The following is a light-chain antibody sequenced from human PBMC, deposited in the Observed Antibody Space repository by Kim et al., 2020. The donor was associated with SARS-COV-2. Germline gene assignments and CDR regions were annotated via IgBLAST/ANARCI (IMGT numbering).Light chain of an antibody. CDR2: GAS. J-gene: IGKJ1*01. CDR1: QSISSNY. Sequence: EIVLTQSPGTLSLSPGERATLSCRASQSISSNYLAWYQQKPGQAPRLLIYGASSRATGIPDRISGSGSGTDFTLTISRLEPEDFPVYYCQQYGSSPGTFGQGTKVEIK. V-gene: IGKV3-20*01. CDR3: QQYGSSPGT.